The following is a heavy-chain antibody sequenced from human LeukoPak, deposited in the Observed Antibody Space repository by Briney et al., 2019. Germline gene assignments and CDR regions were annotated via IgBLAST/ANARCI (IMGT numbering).Heavy chain of an antibody. D-gene: IGHD1-26*01. CDR1: GGSIRSSYYY. V-gene: IGHV4-39*06. J-gene: IGHJ3*02. CDR3: AGDQGGSAHRHAFDI. CDR2: IYDSGST. Sequence: SETLSLTCTVSGGSIRSSYYYWGWIRQPPGKGLEWIGSIYDSGSTYYNPSLKSRLTISVDTSKNQFTLNLSSMTAADTAVYYCAGDQGGSAHRHAFDIWGQGTLVTVSS.